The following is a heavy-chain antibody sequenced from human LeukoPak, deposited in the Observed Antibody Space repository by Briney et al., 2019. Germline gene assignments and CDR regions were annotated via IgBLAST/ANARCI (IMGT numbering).Heavy chain of an antibody. CDR2: IGASGSTT. V-gene: IGHV3-23*01. CDR1: GFTFSSFA. CDR3: AKESRGSPAVYPDY. Sequence: GGSLRLSCAASGFTFSSFAMSWVRQAPGKGLEWVSAIGASGSTTYYADSVKGRFTISRDNSKNTLYLQMNSLRAEYTAVYYRAKESRGSPAVYPDYWGQGTLVTVSS. J-gene: IGHJ4*02. D-gene: IGHD2-15*01.